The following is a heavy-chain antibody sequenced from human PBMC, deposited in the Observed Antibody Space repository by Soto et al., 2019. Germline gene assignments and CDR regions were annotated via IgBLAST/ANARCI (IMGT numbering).Heavy chain of an antibody. V-gene: IGHV4-30-2*01. J-gene: IGHJ1*01. CDR1: GVSIISGGYS. CDR3: ARDNGYSNGYTLDH. Sequence: PSETLSRTCAVSGVSIISGGYSWSWIRQPPGKGLEWIGYIYHSGSTYYNPSLKSRVTISVDRSKNQFSLKLSSVTAADTAVYYGARDNGYSNGYTLDHWGQGTLVTVS. CDR2: IYHSGST. D-gene: IGHD5-18*01.